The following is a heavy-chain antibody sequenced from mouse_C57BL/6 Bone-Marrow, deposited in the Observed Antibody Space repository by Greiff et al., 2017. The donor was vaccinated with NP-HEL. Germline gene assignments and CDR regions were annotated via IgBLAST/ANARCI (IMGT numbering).Heavy chain of an antibody. D-gene: IGHD2-4*01. Sequence: VQLQQSGAELVKPGASVKLSCTASGFNIKDYYMHWVKQRTEQGLEWIGRIDPEDGETKYAPKFQGKATLTADKSSSTAYMELRSLTSEDSAVYFCATNYVLFAYWGQGTLVTVSA. CDR2: IDPEDGET. CDR3: ATNYVLFAY. CDR1: GFNIKDYY. J-gene: IGHJ3*01. V-gene: IGHV14-2*01.